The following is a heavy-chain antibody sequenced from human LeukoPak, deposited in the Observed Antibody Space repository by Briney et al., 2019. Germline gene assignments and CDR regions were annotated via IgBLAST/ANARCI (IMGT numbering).Heavy chain of an antibody. CDR3: AKGVRGYCSGGSCHRWFDP. CDR1: GFIFTNYF. V-gene: IGHV3-23*01. Sequence: GGSLRLSCAASGFIFTNYFMSWVRQAPGKGLEWVSAISGSGGSTYYADSVKGRFTISRDNSKNTLYLQMNSLRAEDTAVYYCAKGVRGYCSGGSCHRWFDPWGQGTLVTVSS. CDR2: ISGSGGST. D-gene: IGHD2-15*01. J-gene: IGHJ5*02.